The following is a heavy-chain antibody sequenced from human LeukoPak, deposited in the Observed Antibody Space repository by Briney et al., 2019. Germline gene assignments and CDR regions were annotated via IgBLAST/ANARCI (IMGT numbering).Heavy chain of an antibody. CDR3: AKDSSIPGIAVAGPQYFQH. J-gene: IGHJ1*01. Sequence: GGSLRLSCAASGFTFSSYSMSWVRQPPGKGLEWVSAISGSGGSTYYADSVKGRFTISRDNSKNTLYLQMNSLRAEDTGVYYCAKDSSIPGIAVAGPQYFQHWGQGSLVSVSS. V-gene: IGHV3-23*01. D-gene: IGHD6-19*01. CDR2: ISGSGGST. CDR1: GFTFSSYS.